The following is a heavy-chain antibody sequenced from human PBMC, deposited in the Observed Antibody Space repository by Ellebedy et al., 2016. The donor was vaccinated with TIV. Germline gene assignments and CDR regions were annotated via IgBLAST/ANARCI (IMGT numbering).Heavy chain of an antibody. Sequence: GESLKISCAASGFTFSTYSMNWVRQAPGKGLEWVSYISSSSSTIHYADPVKGLFTISRDNAKNSLYLQMNSLRAEDTAVYYCSRDENDRVRSYYDYWGQGSQATVSS. CDR2: ISSSSSTI. CDR3: SRDENDRVRSYYDY. J-gene: IGHJ4*02. D-gene: IGHD1-1*01. V-gene: IGHV3-48*01. CDR1: GFTFSTYS.